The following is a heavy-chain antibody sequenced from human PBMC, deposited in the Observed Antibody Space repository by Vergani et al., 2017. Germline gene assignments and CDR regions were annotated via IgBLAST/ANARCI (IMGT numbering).Heavy chain of an antibody. V-gene: IGHV3-11*04. CDR1: GFTFSDYY. Sequence: QVQLVVSGGGLVEPGGSRRLSCSASGFTFSDYYMTWVRQAPGKGLEWVSFISCGGPVRDHSDSVKGRFTISRDNAKNSLYLQMNSLRAEDTAVYYCAKGVYCSSTSCYEGRGYYYGMGVWGQGTTVTFSS. J-gene: IGHJ6*02. D-gene: IGHD2-2*01. CDR3: AKGVYCSSTSCYEGRGYYYGMGV. CDR2: ISCGGPVR.